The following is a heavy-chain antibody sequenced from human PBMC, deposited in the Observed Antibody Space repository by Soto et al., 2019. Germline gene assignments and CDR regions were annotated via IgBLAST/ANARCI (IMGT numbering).Heavy chain of an antibody. CDR2: ITGSGGST. CDR3: TRVAPADIVVVSSCIYLYCYYMDV. CDR1: GLTFSSYA. J-gene: IGHJ6*03. D-gene: IGHD2-2*01. Sequence: GGSLRLSCAASGLTFSSYAMSWVRQAPGKGLAWVSSITGSGGSTYYADSVKGRFTISRDNSKNTLYLQMNTLRAEDTAVYYCTRVAPADIVVVSSCIYLYCYYMDVWGKGSTVTVSS. V-gene: IGHV3-23*01.